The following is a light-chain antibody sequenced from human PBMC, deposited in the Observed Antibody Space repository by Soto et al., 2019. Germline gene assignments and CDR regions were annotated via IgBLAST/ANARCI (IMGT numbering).Light chain of an antibody. CDR1: QSVSSN. J-gene: IGKJ4*01. Sequence: EIVMTQSPATLSVSPGERATLSCRASQSVSSNLAWYQQKPGQAPGLLIYGVSARATGIPVRFSGRGSETEFTLTISGLQSEDFAIYYCQQYNKWPLTFGGGTEV. CDR3: QQYNKWPLT. CDR2: GVS. V-gene: IGKV3-15*01.